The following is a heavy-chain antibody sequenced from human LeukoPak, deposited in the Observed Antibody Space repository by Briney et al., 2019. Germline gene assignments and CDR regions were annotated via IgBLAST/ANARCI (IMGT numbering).Heavy chain of an antibody. D-gene: IGHD5-24*01. Sequence: PGGSLRLSCAASGFTFSSYDMHWVRQAPGKGLEWVSVISSDENNKYYADSVKGRVTISRDNSKNTLYLQMSSLRPEDTAVYYCAKEGRWLQLGGAFDIWGQGTMVTVSS. V-gene: IGHV3-30*18. J-gene: IGHJ3*02. CDR1: GFTFSSYD. CDR3: AKEGRWLQLGGAFDI. CDR2: ISSDENNK.